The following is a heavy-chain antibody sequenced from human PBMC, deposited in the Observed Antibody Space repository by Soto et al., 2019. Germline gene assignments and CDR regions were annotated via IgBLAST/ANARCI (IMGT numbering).Heavy chain of an antibody. D-gene: IGHD3-9*01. CDR1: GYSFTSYW. Sequence: AGESLKISCKGSGYSFTSYWISWVRQMPGKGLEWMGRIDPSDSYTNYSPSFQGHVTISADKSISTAYLQWSSLKASDTAMYYCAGRGGGYDISHYGMDVWGQGTTVTVSS. CDR2: IDPSDSYT. J-gene: IGHJ6*02. CDR3: AGRGGGYDISHYGMDV. V-gene: IGHV5-10-1*01.